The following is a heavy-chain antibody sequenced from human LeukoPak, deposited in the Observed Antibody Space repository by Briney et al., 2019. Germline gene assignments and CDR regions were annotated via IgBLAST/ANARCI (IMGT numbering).Heavy chain of an antibody. V-gene: IGHV3-48*01. CDR1: GFTFSSYS. J-gene: IGHJ6*02. D-gene: IGHD6-19*01. CDR2: ISSSSSTI. Sequence: GGSLRLSCAASGFTFSSYSMNWVRQAPGKGLEWVSYISSSSSTIYYADSVKGRFTISRDNAKNSLYLQMNSLRAEDAAVYYCARETFIAVAAGDYYYYYGMDVWGQGTTVTVSS. CDR3: ARETFIAVAAGDYYYYYGMDV.